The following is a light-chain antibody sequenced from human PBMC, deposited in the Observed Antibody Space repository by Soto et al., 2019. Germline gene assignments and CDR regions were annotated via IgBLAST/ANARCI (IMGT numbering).Light chain of an antibody. CDR3: SSYAGSYTYV. J-gene: IGLJ1*01. V-gene: IGLV2-14*01. CDR1: SSDVGGYDY. CDR2: EVS. Sequence: QSALTQPASVSGSPGQSITISCTGTSSDVGGYDYVSWYQQHPGKAPKLMIYEVSDRPLGVSNRFSGSKSGNTASLTISGLQAEDEADYYCSSYAGSYTYVFGTGTKLTVL.